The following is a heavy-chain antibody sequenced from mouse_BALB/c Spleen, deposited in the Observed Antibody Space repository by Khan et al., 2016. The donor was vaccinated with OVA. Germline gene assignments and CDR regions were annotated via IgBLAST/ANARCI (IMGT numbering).Heavy chain of an antibody. CDR3: ARGGGNFLYPMDY. V-gene: IGHV1-31*01. CDR1: GYSFTGYY. Sequence: VQLQQSGPELVKPGASVKISCKASGYSFTGYYMHWVKQSHVKSLEWIGRINPYNGATSYNQIFKDKASLTVYKSSSTAYMELHSLTSEDSAVYYCARGGGNFLYPMDYWGQGTSVTVSS. D-gene: IGHD2-1*01. J-gene: IGHJ4*01. CDR2: INPYNGAT.